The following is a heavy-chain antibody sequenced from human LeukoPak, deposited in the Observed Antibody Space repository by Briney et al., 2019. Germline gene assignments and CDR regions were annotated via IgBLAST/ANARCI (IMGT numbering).Heavy chain of an antibody. CDR1: GLTFSRYA. D-gene: IGHD5-18*01. J-gene: IGHJ4*02. CDR2: ISESGSGT. V-gene: IGHV3-23*01. Sequence: PGGSLRLSCAVSGLTFSRYAMSGVRQAPGKGLEWVSAISESGSGTYYADSVKGRFTISRDNSKDTLSLQMNSLRAEDTAVYYCAKDIAQGYTFGSIEQDYWGQGTLVTVSS. CDR3: AKDIAQGYTFGSIEQDY.